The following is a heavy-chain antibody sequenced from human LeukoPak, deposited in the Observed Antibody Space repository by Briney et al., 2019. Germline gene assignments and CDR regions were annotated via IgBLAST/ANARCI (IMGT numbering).Heavy chain of an antibody. D-gene: IGHD3-10*01. CDR1: GGSISSGDYY. CDR3: ASGGEASSNYYYYYYMDV. V-gene: IGHV4-30-4*08. Sequence: PSQTLSLTCTVSGGSISSGDYYWSWIRQPPGKGLEWIGYTYYSGSTYYNPSPKSRVTISVDTSKNQFSLKLSSVTAADTAVYYCASGGEASSNYYYYYYMDVWGKGTTVTVSS. CDR2: TYYSGST. J-gene: IGHJ6*03.